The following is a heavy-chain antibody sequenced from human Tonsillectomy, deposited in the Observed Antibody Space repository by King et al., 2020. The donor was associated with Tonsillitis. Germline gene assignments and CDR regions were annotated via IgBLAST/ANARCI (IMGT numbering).Heavy chain of an antibody. D-gene: IGHD1-7*01. CDR1: GFTFSSCA. J-gene: IGHJ6*03. Sequence: LQLVQSGGGVVQPGRSLRLSCAASGFTFSSCAMHWVRQAPGKGLEWVAVISNDGSNKFYADSVKGRLTISRDNSKNTLYLQMNTLRAEDTAVYYCARISVELLYYYYMDVWGKGTTVTVSS. CDR3: ARISVELLYYYYMDV. CDR2: ISNDGSNK. V-gene: IGHV3-30*01.